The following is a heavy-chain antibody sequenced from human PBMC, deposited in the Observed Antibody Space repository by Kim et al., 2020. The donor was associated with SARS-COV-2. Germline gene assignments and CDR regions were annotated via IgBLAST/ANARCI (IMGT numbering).Heavy chain of an antibody. J-gene: IGHJ6*01. CDR3: WRGVDIAVGYGGYYYYA. D-gene: IGHD5-18*01. Sequence: GGSLRLSCVASGFPFSSYTINWVRQAPGKGLEWVSVISSGGYNKYSDYPEGGRFAITENTEKYPHQQNKSRSAEEKAAYYCWRGVDIAVGYGGYYYYA. V-gene: IGHV3-21*01. CDR1: GFPFSSYT. CDR2: ISSGGYNK.